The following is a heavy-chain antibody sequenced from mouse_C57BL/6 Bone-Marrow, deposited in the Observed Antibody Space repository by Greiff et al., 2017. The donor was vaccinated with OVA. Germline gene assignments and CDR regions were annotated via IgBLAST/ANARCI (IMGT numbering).Heavy chain of an antibody. V-gene: IGHV1-52*01. D-gene: IGHD1-1*01. Sequence: VQLQQPGAELVRPGSSVKLSCKASGYTFTSYWMHWVKQRPIQGLEWIGNIDPSDSETHYNQKFKDKATLTVDKSSSTAYMQLSSLTSEDSAVYYCARGINTVVSKTGYFDVWGTGTTVTVSS. CDR1: GYTFTSYW. CDR3: ARGINTVVSKTGYFDV. CDR2: IDPSDSET. J-gene: IGHJ1*03.